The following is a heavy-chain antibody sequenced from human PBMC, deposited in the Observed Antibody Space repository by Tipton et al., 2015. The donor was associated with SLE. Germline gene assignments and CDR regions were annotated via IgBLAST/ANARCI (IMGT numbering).Heavy chain of an antibody. J-gene: IGHJ3*02. D-gene: IGHD3-10*01. V-gene: IGHV4-61*02. CDR2: IYISGST. CDR1: GDSISSGSYY. Sequence: TLSLTCTVSGDSISSGSYYWTWIRQPAGKGLEWIGRIYISGSTNYNPSLKRRVTISADTSKSQFSLKLSSVTAADTAMYYCARGVPWGGYDTFDIWGQGTMVTVSS. CDR3: ARGVPWGGYDTFDI.